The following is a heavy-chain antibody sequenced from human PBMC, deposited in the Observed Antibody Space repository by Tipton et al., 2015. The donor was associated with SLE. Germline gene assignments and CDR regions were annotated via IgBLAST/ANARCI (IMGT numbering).Heavy chain of an antibody. D-gene: IGHD3-9*01. CDR2: IYYSGST. Sequence: TLSLTCTVSGGSISSSSYYWGWIRQPPGKGLEWIGSIYYSGSTYYNPSLKSRVTISVDTSKNQFSLKLSSVTAADTAVYYCARSHHDILEVDYWGQGTLVTASS. J-gene: IGHJ4*02. CDR1: GGSISSSSYY. V-gene: IGHV4-39*07. CDR3: ARSHHDILEVDY.